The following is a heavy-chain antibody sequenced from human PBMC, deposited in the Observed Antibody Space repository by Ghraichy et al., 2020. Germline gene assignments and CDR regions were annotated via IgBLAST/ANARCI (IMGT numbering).Heavy chain of an antibody. CDR1: GSTFSTSA. CDR2: ISYDGSNK. CDR3: ARERRESDYYFYY. V-gene: IGHV3-30*04. J-gene: IGHJ4*02. Sequence: GGSLRLSCAASGSTFSTSAMHWVRQAPGKGLEWVAVISYDGSNKYYADSVKGRFTISRDNSKNTRYLQMNSLRAKDTAVYFCARERRESDYYFYYWGQGTLVTVSS. D-gene: IGHD1-1*01.